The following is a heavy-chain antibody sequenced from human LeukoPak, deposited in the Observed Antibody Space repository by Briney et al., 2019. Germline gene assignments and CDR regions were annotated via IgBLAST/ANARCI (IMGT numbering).Heavy chain of an antibody. CDR1: GFTFSSYW. CDR3: ARDDYMDV. Sequence: GGSLRLSCAASGFTFSSYWMHWVRQAPGKGLVWVSRINTDGSITNYADSVKGRFTISRDNAKNTLSRDNAKNTLYLQMNNLRAEDTAVYYCARDDYMDVWGKGTTVTVSS. CDR2: INTDGSIT. J-gene: IGHJ6*03. V-gene: IGHV3-74*01.